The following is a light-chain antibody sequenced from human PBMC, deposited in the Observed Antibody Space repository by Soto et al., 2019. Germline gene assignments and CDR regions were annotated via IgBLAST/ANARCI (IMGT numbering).Light chain of an antibody. J-gene: IGKJ5*01. CDR2: GAS. CDR1: QSLGQS. V-gene: IGKV3-15*01. CDR3: QQYKSWPPFT. Sequence: EILMTQSPATLSVSPGDSATLSCRARQSLGQSLAWYQQKAGQAPRLLIYGASTRATGIPARCSGSGSGTEFTLTISSLQSEDFAVYYCQQYKSWPPFTFGQGTRLEIK.